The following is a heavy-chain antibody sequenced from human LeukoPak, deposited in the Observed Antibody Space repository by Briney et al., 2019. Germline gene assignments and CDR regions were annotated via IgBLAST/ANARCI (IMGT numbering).Heavy chain of an antibody. D-gene: IGHD5-18*01. CDR2: IYTVGNT. V-gene: IGHV3-53*01. J-gene: IGHJ4*02. Sequence: PGGSLRLSCAASGFTVSSNYMSWVRQAPGRGLEWVSVIYTVGNTYYAESVKGRFTISRDNSKNTLYLQMDSLRAEGTAVYYCARGYGYGYFDYWGQGTLVTVSS. CDR1: GFTVSSNY. CDR3: ARGYGYGYFDY.